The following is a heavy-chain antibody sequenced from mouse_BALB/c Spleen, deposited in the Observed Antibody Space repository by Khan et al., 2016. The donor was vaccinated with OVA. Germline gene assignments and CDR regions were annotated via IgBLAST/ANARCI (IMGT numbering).Heavy chain of an antibody. CDR3: ARAGYGGFAY. CDR1: GFTFSDYY. CDR2: ISDGGSYT. D-gene: IGHD1-1*02. J-gene: IGHJ3*01. V-gene: IGHV5-4*02. Sequence: EVELVESGGGLVKPGGSLKLSCAASGFTFSDYYMYWVRQTPEKRLEWVATISDGGSYTYYPDSVKGRFTISRENAKNNLYLQMSSLKSEDTAMYYCARAGYGGFAYWGQGTLVTVSA.